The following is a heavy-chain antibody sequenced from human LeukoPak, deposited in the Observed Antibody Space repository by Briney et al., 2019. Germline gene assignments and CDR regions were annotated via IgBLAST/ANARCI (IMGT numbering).Heavy chain of an antibody. CDR3: AKDDYGDYVSSY. CDR1: GFTFGSYG. V-gene: IGHV3-23*01. Sequence: GGSLRLSCAASGFTFGSYGMSWVRQAPGKGLEWVSAISGSGGSTYYADSVKGRFTISRDNSKNTLYLQMNSLRAEDTAVYYCAKDDYGDYVSSYWGQGTLVTVSS. D-gene: IGHD4-17*01. CDR2: ISGSGGST. J-gene: IGHJ4*02.